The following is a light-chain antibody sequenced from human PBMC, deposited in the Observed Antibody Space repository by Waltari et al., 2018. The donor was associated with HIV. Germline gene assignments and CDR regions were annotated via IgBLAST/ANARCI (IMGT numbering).Light chain of an antibody. V-gene: IGLV2-8*01. CDR2: EVS. CDR1: SSHAGAVNS. Sequence: QSALTQPPSASGSPGQSVTTSRTRTSSHAGAVNSFCWYQQHPGKAPKLMIDEVSKRPSGVPDRFSGSKSGNTASLTVSGLQAEDEADYYCSSYAGSNNGVFGGGTKLTVL. CDR3: SSYAGSNNGV. J-gene: IGLJ2*01.